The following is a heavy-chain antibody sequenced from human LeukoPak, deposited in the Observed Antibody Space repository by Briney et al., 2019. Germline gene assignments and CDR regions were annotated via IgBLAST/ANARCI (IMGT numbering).Heavy chain of an antibody. CDR1: GYSFTSYW. V-gene: IGHV5-51*01. D-gene: IGHD3-22*01. J-gene: IGHJ4*02. CDR3: ARLLYYYDSSGYYADY. Sequence: GESLKISCKGSGYSFTSYWIGWVRQMPGKGLEWMGIIYPGDSDTRYSPSFQGQVTISADKSISTAYLQWSSLKASDTAMYYCARLLYYYDSSGYYADYWGQGTLVTVSS. CDR2: IYPGDSDT.